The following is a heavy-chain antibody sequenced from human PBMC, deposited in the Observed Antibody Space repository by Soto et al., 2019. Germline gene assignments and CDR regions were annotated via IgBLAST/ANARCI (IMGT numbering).Heavy chain of an antibody. V-gene: IGHV3-11*01. CDR2: IDSGDGTT. CDR1: GFDFGDYC. CDR3: VRPYYSSSWFPFDR. D-gene: IGHD6-13*01. Sequence: KAGGSLRLSCTGSGFDFGDYCMSWIRQAPGKGLEWVSYIDSGDGTTYYTDSVKGRFTISRDNAKKTVYLQMSSLRVEDTALYYCVRPYYSSSWFPFDRWGQGTLVTVSS. J-gene: IGHJ4*02.